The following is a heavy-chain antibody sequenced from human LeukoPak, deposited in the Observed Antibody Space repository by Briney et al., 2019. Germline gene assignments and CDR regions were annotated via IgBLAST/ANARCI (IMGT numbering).Heavy chain of an antibody. CDR1: GGSISSYY. V-gene: IGHV4-59*01. CDR3: ARTWSGGSSWRTFDY. D-gene: IGHD6-13*01. J-gene: IGHJ4*02. CDR2: IYYSGST. Sequence: PSETLSLTCTVSGGSISSYYWSWIRQPPGKGLEWIGYIYYSGSTNYNPSLKSRVTISVDTSKNQCSLKLSSVTAADTAVYYCARTWSGGSSWRTFDYWGQVTLVTVSS.